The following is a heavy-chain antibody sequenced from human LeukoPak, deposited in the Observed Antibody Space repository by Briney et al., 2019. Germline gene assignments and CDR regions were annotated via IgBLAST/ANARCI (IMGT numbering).Heavy chain of an antibody. CDR3: ARYSSGWRSFYI. J-gene: IGHJ3*02. V-gene: IGHV4-59*01. CDR2: IYYSGST. D-gene: IGHD6-19*01. Sequence: SETLSLTCTVSGGSISSYYWRWIRQPPGKGLEWIGYIYYSGSTNYNPSLKSRVTISVDTSKNQFSLNLSSVTAADTAVYYCARYSSGWRSFYIWGQGTMVTVSS. CDR1: GGSISSYY.